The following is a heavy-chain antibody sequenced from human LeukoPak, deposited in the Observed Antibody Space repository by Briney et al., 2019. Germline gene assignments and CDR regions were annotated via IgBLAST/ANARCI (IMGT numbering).Heavy chain of an antibody. CDR2: IYYSGST. D-gene: IGHD3-22*01. V-gene: IGHV4-59*08. Sequence: SETLSLTCTVSGGSLSSYYWSWIRQPPGKGLEWIGYIYYSGSTNYNPSLKSRVTISVDTSKNQFSLKLSSVTAADTAVYYCARLEGHYYDSSGYFDYWGQGTLVTVSS. CDR1: GGSLSSYY. J-gene: IGHJ4*02. CDR3: ARLEGHYYDSSGYFDY.